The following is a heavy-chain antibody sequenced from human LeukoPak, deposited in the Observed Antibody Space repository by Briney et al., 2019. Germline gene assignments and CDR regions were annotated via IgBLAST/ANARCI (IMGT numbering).Heavy chain of an antibody. CDR1: RFTFSSYG. CDR2: IQYDGSNE. CDR3: ARGYLRYFDWLYAFDI. Sequence: GGSLRLSCAASRFTFSSYGMHWVRQAPGKGLEWVAYIQYDGSNEQYADSVKGRFSISRDSSKNILYLQMNSLRAEDTAVYYCARGYLRYFDWLYAFDIWGQGTMVTVSS. V-gene: IGHV3-30*02. J-gene: IGHJ3*02. D-gene: IGHD3-9*01.